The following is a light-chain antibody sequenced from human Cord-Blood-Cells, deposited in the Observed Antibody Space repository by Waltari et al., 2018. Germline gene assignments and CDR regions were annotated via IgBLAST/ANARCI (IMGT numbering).Light chain of an antibody. CDR3: RQSYSTPRGLT. J-gene: IGKJ4*01. V-gene: IGKV1-39*01. Sequence: DIQMTESPSSLSASVGDRVTITCRASQSISSYLNWYQQKPGKAPKLLIYAASSLQSGVPSRCSGSGSGTDFTLTIISLQPEDFATYYCRQSYSTPRGLTFGGGTKVEIK. CDR1: QSISSY. CDR2: AAS.